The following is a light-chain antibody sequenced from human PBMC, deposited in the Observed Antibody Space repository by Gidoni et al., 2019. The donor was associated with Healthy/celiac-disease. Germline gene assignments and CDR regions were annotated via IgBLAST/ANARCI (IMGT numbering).Light chain of an antibody. V-gene: IGKV1-5*03. CDR3: QQYNSYSWT. CDR2: KAS. CDR1: QSISSW. J-gene: IGKJ1*01. Sequence: DIQMTQSPSTLSASVGDRVTITCRASQSISSWLAWYQQKPGKAPKLLIDKASSLESGVPSSFSGSGSGTEFTLNISSLQPDDFATYYCQQYNSYSWTFGQGTKVEIK.